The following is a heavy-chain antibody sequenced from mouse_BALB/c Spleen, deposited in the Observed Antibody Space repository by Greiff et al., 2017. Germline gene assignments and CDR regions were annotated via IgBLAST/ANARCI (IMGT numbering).Heavy chain of an antibody. Sequence: VQLQQSGAELVKPGASVKLSCKTSGFTFSSSYISWLKQKPGQSLEWIAWIYAGTGGTSYNQKFTGKAQLTADKSSSTAYMQLSSLTSDDSAVYFCARWITRYAMDYWGQGTSVTVSS. CDR3: ARWITRYAMDY. J-gene: IGHJ4*01. CDR1: GFTFSSSY. V-gene: IGHV1-76*01. CDR2: IYAGTGGT. D-gene: IGHD1-1*01.